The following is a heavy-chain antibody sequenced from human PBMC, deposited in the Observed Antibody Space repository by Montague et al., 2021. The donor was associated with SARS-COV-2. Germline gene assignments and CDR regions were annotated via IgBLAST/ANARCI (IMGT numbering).Heavy chain of an antibody. CDR3: AGQDDILTGYYYYGMDV. J-gene: IGHJ6*02. D-gene: IGHD3-9*01. CDR1: GGSFSGYY. CDR2: INHSGST. Sequence: SETLSLTCAVYGGSFSGYYWSWIRQPPGKGLEWIGEINHSGSTNYNPSLKSRVTISVDTSKNQFSLKLSSVTAADTAVYYCAGQDDILTGYYYYGMDVWGQGTTVTVSS. V-gene: IGHV4-34*01.